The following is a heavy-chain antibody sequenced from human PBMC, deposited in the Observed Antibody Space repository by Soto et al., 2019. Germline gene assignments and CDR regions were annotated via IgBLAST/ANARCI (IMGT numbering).Heavy chain of an antibody. D-gene: IGHD1-1*01. CDR1: GFTFDDYT. CDR2: ISWDGDSA. CDR3: AKGTRGNSPELDF. Sequence: PGGSLRLSCAASGFTFDDYTMHWVRQTPGKGLEWVSLISWDGDSAYYADSVGGRFTISRDNSKNSLFLQMNNVRAEDAALYFCAKGTRGNSPELDFWGQGTLVTVSS. V-gene: IGHV3-43*01. J-gene: IGHJ4*02.